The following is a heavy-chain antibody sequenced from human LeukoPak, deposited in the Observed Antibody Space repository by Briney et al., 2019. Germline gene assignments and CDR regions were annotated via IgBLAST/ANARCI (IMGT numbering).Heavy chain of an antibody. J-gene: IGHJ4*02. Sequence: GGSLRLSCAASGFTFSTNAMSWVRQAPGKGLEWVSAISGRTGSTYYSDSVKGRFTISRDNYKSTLYLQMDSLRAEDTAVYYCAKCGNSGCHLIDYWGQGTLVTVSS. V-gene: IGHV3-23*01. CDR3: AKCGNSGCHLIDY. CDR1: GFTFSTNA. D-gene: IGHD5-12*01. CDR2: ISGRTGST.